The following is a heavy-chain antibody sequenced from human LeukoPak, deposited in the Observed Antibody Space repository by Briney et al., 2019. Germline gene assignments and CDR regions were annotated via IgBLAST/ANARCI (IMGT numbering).Heavy chain of an antibody. CDR3: AKQTGYSSGWNVY. V-gene: IGHV3-23*01. J-gene: IGHJ4*02. D-gene: IGHD6-19*01. Sequence: GGSLRLSCTASGFTFSRYAMSWVRQAPGKGLEWVSAILGSGGSTSYADSVKGRFTISRDNSKNTLFLQMNSLRAEDTAAYYCAKQTGYSSGWNVYWGQGVLVTVSS. CDR1: GFTFSRYA. CDR2: ILGSGGST.